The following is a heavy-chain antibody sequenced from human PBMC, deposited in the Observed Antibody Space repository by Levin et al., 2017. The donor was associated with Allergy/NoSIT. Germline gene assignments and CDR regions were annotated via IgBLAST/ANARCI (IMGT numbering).Heavy chain of an antibody. D-gene: IGHD3-3*01. V-gene: IGHV3-23*01. Sequence: LSLTCAASGFTFNTYGMSWVRQAPGKGLEWVSGISGSGGATYYADSVKGRFTISRDNSKNTLYLQMNSLRVEDTAIYYCANGFSPDYWGQGTLVTVSS. CDR2: ISGSGGAT. J-gene: IGHJ4*02. CDR1: GFTFNTYG. CDR3: ANGFSPDY.